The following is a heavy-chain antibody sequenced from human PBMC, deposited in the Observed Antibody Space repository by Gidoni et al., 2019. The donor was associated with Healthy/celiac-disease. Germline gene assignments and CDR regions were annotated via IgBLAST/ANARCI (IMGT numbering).Heavy chain of an antibody. J-gene: IGHJ4*02. V-gene: IGHV4-59*01. Sequence: QVQLQESGPGLVKPSETLSLTCTVSGGSISSYYWSWSRQPPGKGLEWIGYIYYSGSTNYNPSLKSRVTISVDTSKNQFSLKLSSVTAADTAVYYCARTEGPAGYFDYWGQGTLVTVSS. CDR2: IYYSGST. CDR1: GGSISSYY. D-gene: IGHD6-13*01. CDR3: ARTEGPAGYFDY.